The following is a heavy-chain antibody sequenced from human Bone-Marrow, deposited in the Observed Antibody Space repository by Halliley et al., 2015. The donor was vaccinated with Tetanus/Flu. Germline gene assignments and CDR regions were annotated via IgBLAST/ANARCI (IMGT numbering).Heavy chain of an antibody. CDR1: GGSISSGGYY. CDR2: IYYSGTT. J-gene: IGHJ3*02. Sequence: LRLSCTVSGGSISSGGYYWSWIRQLPGKGLEWLGHIYYSGTTYYNPSLKSRVSISVDTSQNQFSLRLTSVTAADTAVYYCARGGDFLILMYFPNSSDIGGKGTAVTASS. V-gene: IGHV4-31*02. D-gene: IGHD2-8*01. CDR3: ARGGDFLILMYFPNSSDI.